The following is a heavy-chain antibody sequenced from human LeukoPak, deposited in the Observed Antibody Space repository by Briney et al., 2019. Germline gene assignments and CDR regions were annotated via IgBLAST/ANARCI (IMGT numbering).Heavy chain of an antibody. V-gene: IGHV4-39*07. CDR3: ARGRGYFDY. J-gene: IGHJ4*02. CDR1: GGSISSSSYY. Sequence: PSETLSLTCTVSGGSISSSSYYWGWIRQPPGKGLEWIGEINHSGSTNYNPSLKSRVTISVDTSKNQFSLKLSSVTAADTAVYYCARGRGYFDYWGQGTLVTVSS. CDR2: INHSGST.